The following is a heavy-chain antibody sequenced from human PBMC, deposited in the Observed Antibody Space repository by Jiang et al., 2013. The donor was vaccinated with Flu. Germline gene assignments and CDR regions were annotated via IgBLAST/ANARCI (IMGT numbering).Heavy chain of an antibody. D-gene: IGHD1-26*01. V-gene: IGHV3-30*02. CDR3: ATDTYHRILQH. CDR1: GFTFSTYG. CDR2: ILYDGRNQ. J-gene: IGHJ1*01. Sequence: VQLLESGGGVVQPGGSLRLSCAASGFTFSTYGIHWVRQAPGKGLEWVAFILYDGRNQYYVDSVKGRFTISRDNSKNTLYLQMNSLRPEDTAVYYCATDTYHRILQHWGQGTLVTVSS.